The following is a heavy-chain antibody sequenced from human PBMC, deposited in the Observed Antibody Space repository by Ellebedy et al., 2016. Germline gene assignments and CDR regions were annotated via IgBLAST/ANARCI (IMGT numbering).Heavy chain of an antibody. CDR3: VRETRDGVGTSEAFYDP. CDR1: GFSFMNYD. CDR2: SNKR. V-gene: IGHV1-18*01. Sequence: ASVKVSXKASGFSFMNYDISWVRQAPGQGLEWMGGSNKRNHAQKFQGRVSMTTDTSTSTAYMELRSLRFDDTAVYYCVRETRDGVGTSEAFYDPWGQGTLVTVS. J-gene: IGHJ5*02. D-gene: IGHD4-23*01.